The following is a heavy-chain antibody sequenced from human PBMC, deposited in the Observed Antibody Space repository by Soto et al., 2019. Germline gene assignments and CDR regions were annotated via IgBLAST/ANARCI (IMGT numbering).Heavy chain of an antibody. V-gene: IGHV3-30-3*01. CDR2: ISYDGSNK. J-gene: IGHJ4*02. Sequence: QVQLVESGGGVVQPGRFLRLSCAASGFTFSSYAMHWVRQAPGKGLEWVAVISYDGSNKYYADSVKGRFTISRDNSKNTLYLQMNSLRAEDTAVYYCARAIGLVTLDYWGQGTLVTVSS. CDR1: GFTFSSYA. CDR3: ARAIGLVTLDY. D-gene: IGHD2-8*02.